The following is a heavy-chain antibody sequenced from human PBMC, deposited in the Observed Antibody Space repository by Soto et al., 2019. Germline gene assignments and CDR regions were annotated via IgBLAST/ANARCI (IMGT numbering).Heavy chain of an antibody. D-gene: IGHD3-22*01. V-gene: IGHV1-69*13. Sequence: SVKLFCKAAGGAFSSYAISWVRQATGQGLEWMGGIIPIFGTANYAQKFQGRVTITADESTSTAYMELSSLRSEDTAVYYCARGVEEEAYYYDSSGPTRGFDHWGQGTLVTVSS. CDR2: IIPIFGTA. CDR1: GGAFSSYA. J-gene: IGHJ5*02. CDR3: ARGVEEEAYYYDSSGPTRGFDH.